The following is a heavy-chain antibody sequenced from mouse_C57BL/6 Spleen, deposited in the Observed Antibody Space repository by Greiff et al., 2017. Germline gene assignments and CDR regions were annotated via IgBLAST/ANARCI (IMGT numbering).Heavy chain of an antibody. D-gene: IGHD1-1*01. V-gene: IGHV5-17*01. Sequence: EVKLMESGGGLVKPGGSLKLSCAASGFTFSDYGMHWVRQAPEKGLEWVAYISSGSSTIYYADTMKGRFTISRDNAKNTLFLQMTSLRSEDTAMYYCARPDYGRSHYAMDYWGQGTSVTVSS. J-gene: IGHJ4*01. CDR3: ARPDYGRSHYAMDY. CDR1: GFTFSDYG. CDR2: ISSGSSTI.